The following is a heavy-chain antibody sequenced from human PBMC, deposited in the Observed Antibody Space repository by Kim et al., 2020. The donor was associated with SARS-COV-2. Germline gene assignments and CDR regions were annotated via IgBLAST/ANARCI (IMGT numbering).Heavy chain of an antibody. CDR1: GGSISSYY. Sequence: SETLSLTCTVSGGSISSYYWSWVRQPPGKGLEWTGYIYYSGSTNYNPSLKSRVTLSVDTSKNQFSLKLSSVTAADTAVYYCARHLYYDILTGPYYFDYWGQGTLVTVSS. J-gene: IGHJ4*02. CDR2: IYYSGST. D-gene: IGHD3-9*01. V-gene: IGHV4-59*08. CDR3: ARHLYYDILTGPYYFDY.